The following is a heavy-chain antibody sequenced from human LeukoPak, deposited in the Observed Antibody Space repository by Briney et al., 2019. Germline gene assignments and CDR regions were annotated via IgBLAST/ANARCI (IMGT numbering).Heavy chain of an antibody. V-gene: IGHV3-33*06. CDR3: AKDHLPYDILTGYYVATFGY. Sequence: GGSLRLSCAASGFTFSSYGMHWVRQAPGKGLEWVAVIWYDGSNKYYADSVKGRFTISRDNSKNTLYLQMNSLRAEDTAVYYCAKDHLPYDILTGYYVATFGYWRQGTLVTVSS. D-gene: IGHD3-9*01. CDR2: IWYDGSNK. J-gene: IGHJ4*02. CDR1: GFTFSSYG.